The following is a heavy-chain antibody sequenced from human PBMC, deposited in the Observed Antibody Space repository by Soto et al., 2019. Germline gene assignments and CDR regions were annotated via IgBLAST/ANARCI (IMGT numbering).Heavy chain of an antibody. V-gene: IGHV4-39*01. CDR3: ARIRYWGSGYYGMDV. CDR2: FYYSGST. D-gene: IGHD7-27*01. Sequence: SETLSLTCTVSGGSISSSSYYWGWIRQPPGKGLEWIGSFYYSGSTYYNPSLKSRVTISVDTSKNQFSLKLSSVTAADTAVYYCARIRYWGSGYYGMDVWGQGTTVT. J-gene: IGHJ6*02. CDR1: GGSISSSSYY.